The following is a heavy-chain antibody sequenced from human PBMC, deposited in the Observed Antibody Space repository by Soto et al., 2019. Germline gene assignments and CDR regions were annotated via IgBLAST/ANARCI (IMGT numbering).Heavy chain of an antibody. Sequence: ASVKVSCKASGGTFSSYAISWVRQAPGQGLEWMGGIIPIFGTANYAQKFQGRVTITADESTSTAYMELSSLRSEDTAVYYCASAPVYSSGWSLTFDYWGQGTLVTVSS. CDR1: GGTFSSYA. CDR2: IIPIFGTA. V-gene: IGHV1-69*13. J-gene: IGHJ4*02. D-gene: IGHD6-19*01. CDR3: ASAPVYSSGWSLTFDY.